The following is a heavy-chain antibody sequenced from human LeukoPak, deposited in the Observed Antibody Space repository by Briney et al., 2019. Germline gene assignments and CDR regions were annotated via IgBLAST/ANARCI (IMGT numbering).Heavy chain of an antibody. CDR2: IKQDGSEK. V-gene: IGHV3-7*01. CDR1: GFTFSSYW. Sequence: PGGSLRLSCAASGFTFSSYWMSWVRQAPGKGLEWVANIKQDGSEKYYVDSVKGRFTISRDNAKNSLYLQMYSLRAEDTAVYYCARADHYYYDSSGYNDYWGQGTLVTVSS. D-gene: IGHD3-22*01. CDR3: ARADHYYYDSSGYNDY. J-gene: IGHJ4*02.